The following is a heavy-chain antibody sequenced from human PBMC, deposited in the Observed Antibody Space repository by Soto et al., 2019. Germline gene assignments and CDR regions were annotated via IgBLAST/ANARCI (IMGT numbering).Heavy chain of an antibody. CDR3: AGDGDCGSDCKAFDY. J-gene: IGHJ4*02. CDR2: ISYDGINK. D-gene: IGHD2-21*02. V-gene: IGHV3-30*01. Sequence: GGSLRLSCAASGFVFSSYAMHWVRQAPGKGLAWVAVISYDGINKYYADSVKGRFTISRDNSKNTLYLQMNSLRTEDTAVYYCAGDGDCGSDCKAFDYWGQGTLVAVSS. CDR1: GFVFSSYA.